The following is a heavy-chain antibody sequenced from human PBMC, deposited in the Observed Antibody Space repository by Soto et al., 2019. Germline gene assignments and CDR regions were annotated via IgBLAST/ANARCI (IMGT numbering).Heavy chain of an antibody. CDR2: ISGSGDST. Sequence: GGSLRLSCAASGFTFSSYAMSCVRQAPGKGLEWVSVISGSGDSTFYTDSVKGRFTISRDNSKNTLYLQMNSLRAEDTAVYYCAKAKGSSWYSALDIWGQGTMVTVSS. V-gene: IGHV3-23*01. J-gene: IGHJ3*02. D-gene: IGHD6-13*01. CDR1: GFTFSSYA. CDR3: AKAKGSSWYSALDI.